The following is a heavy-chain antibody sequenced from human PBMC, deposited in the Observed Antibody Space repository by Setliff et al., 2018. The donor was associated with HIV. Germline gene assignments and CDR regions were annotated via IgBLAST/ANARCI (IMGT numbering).Heavy chain of an antibody. CDR2: IYPGDSDT. Sequence: PGESLKISCKGSGYSFTSYWISWVRQAPGKGLEWMGIIYPGDSDTRYSPSFQGQVTFSADKSINTAYLQWGSLKASDTGIYFCARQTSRYITLSPPDYWGQGTLVTVSS. CDR1: GYSFTSYW. D-gene: IGHD3-9*01. CDR3: ARQTSRYITLSPPDY. J-gene: IGHJ4*02. V-gene: IGHV5-51*01.